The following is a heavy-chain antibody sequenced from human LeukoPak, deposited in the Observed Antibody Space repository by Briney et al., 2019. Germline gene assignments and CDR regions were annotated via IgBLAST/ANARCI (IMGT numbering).Heavy chain of an antibody. CDR2: INPNSGGT. CDR1: GYTFTGYY. Sequence: ASVTVSFKASGYTFTGYYMHWVRQAPGQGLEWMGWINPNSGGTNYAQKFQGRVTMTRDTSISTAYMELSRLRSDDTAVYYCARGASSGYVNLDYWGQGTLVTVSS. J-gene: IGHJ4*02. V-gene: IGHV1-2*02. CDR3: ARGASSGYVNLDY. D-gene: IGHD3-22*01.